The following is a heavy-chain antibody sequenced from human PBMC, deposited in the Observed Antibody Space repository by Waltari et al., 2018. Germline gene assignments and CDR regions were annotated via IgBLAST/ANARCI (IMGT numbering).Heavy chain of an antibody. CDR3: ARGNYDSSGYYYELDY. D-gene: IGHD3-22*01. Sequence: QLQLQESGPGLVKPSETLSLTCTVSGGSISSSSYYWGWIRQPPGKGLEWIGSIYYSGSTYYNPSLKSRVTISVDTSKNQFSLKLSSVTAADTAVYYCARGNYDSSGYYYELDYWGQGTLVTVSS. J-gene: IGHJ4*02. V-gene: IGHV4-39*01. CDR2: IYYSGST. CDR1: GGSISSSSYY.